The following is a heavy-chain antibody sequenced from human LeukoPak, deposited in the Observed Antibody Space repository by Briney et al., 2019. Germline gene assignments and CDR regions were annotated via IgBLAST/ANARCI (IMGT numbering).Heavy chain of an antibody. Sequence: SVKVSCKASGGTFSNYAISWVRQAPGQGLEWMGGIIPIFGTANYAQKFQGRVTITADKSTSTAYMELSSLRSEDTAVYYCALGYSYGNGGSDYWGQGTLVTVSS. CDR1: GGTFSNYA. D-gene: IGHD5-18*01. CDR2: IIPIFGTA. J-gene: IGHJ4*02. CDR3: ALGYSYGNGGSDY. V-gene: IGHV1-69*06.